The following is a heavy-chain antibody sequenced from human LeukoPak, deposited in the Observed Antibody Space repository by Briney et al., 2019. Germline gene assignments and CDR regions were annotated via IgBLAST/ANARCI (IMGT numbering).Heavy chain of an antibody. CDR3: AREGVSRRIQLPSRFDP. Sequence: SETPSLTCTVSGDSMSSSHYCWGWIRQPPGKGLEWIGSIYYSGSTYYNPSLKSRVTISVDTSKNQFSLKLSSVTAADTTVYYCAREGVSRRIQLPSRFDPWGQGTLVTVSS. CDR1: GDSMSSSHYC. CDR2: IYYSGST. D-gene: IGHD5-18*01. J-gene: IGHJ5*02. V-gene: IGHV4-39*07.